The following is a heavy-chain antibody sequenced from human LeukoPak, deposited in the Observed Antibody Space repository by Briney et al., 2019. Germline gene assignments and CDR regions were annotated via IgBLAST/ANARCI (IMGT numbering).Heavy chain of an antibody. Sequence: SVKVSCKASGGTFSSYAISWVRQVPGQGLEWMGGIIPIFGTANYAQKFQGRVTITTDESTSTAYMELSSLRSEDTAVYYCARDRGSKNYYYMDVWGKGTTVTVSS. CDR1: GGTFSSYA. D-gene: IGHD4-11*01. CDR3: ARDRGSKNYYYMDV. V-gene: IGHV1-69*05. J-gene: IGHJ6*03. CDR2: IIPIFGTA.